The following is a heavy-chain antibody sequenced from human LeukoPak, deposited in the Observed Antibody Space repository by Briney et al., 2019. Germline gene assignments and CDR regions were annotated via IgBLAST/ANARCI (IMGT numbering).Heavy chain of an antibody. J-gene: IGHJ4*02. V-gene: IGHV3-21*01. CDR3: VRAPTTGAYYFDY. Sequence: GGSLRLSCAASGFPFSGYSMTWVRQAPGKGLEWVSSISSTSSYIYYADSLKGRFTISRDNTKNSLSLQMNSLRAEDTAVYYCVRAPTTGAYYFDYWGQGTLITVSS. CDR2: ISSTSSYI. D-gene: IGHD1-26*01. CDR1: GFPFSGYS.